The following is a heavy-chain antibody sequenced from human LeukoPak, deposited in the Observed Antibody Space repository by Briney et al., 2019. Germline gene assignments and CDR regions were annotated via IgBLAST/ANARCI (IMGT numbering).Heavy chain of an antibody. V-gene: IGHV3-23*01. CDR3: ATRGDILTGYPYYFDN. CDR1: GFTFDDYA. D-gene: IGHD3-9*01. CDR2: ISWNSGST. J-gene: IGHJ4*02. Sequence: GGSLRLSCAASGFTFDDYAMHWVRQAPGKGLEWVSGISWNSGSTYYADSVKGRFTISRDNSKNTLYLQMNSLRAEDTAVYYCATRGDILTGYPYYFDNWGQGTLVTVSS.